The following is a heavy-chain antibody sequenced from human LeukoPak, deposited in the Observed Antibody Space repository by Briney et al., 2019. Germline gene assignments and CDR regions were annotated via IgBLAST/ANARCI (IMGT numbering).Heavy chain of an antibody. D-gene: IGHD6-13*01. CDR1: GYSFTSYW. J-gene: IGHJ6*03. V-gene: IGHV5-51*01. Sequence: GESLKISCKGSGYSFTSYWIGWVRQMPGKGLEWMGTIYPGDSDTRYSPSFQGQVTISADKSISTAYLQWSSLKASDTAMYYCTSAAAGTGAYYYYMDVWGKGTTVTVSS. CDR3: TSAAAGTGAYYYYMDV. CDR2: IYPGDSDT.